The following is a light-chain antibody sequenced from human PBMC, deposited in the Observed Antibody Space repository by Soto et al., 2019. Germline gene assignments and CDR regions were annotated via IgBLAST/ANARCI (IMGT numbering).Light chain of an antibody. CDR2: DVS. Sequence: AIHLTQSPSSLSASVGDRVTITCRASQAIGSALAWYQQRPGRSPKLLIYDVSILESGVPSRFAGSGSGADFTLTISGLQPEDIATYYCQQFRISLTLGAGTKVEIK. CDR3: QQFRISLT. V-gene: IGKV1-13*02. CDR1: QAIGSA. J-gene: IGKJ4*01.